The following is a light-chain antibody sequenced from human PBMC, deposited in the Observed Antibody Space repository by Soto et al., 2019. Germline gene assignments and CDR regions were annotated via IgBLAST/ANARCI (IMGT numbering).Light chain of an antibody. V-gene: IGKV1-9*01. J-gene: IGKJ1*01. CDR1: QGISNS. Sequence: IQLTQSPSSLAASVGDRVTITCRASQGISNSLAWYQQKPGKAPKLLMYLASTLQSGVPPRFSGTGSGTNFTLPISSLQPEDFATYYCQQLIRFPTKFGQGTKVEIK. CDR3: QQLIRFPTK. CDR2: LAS.